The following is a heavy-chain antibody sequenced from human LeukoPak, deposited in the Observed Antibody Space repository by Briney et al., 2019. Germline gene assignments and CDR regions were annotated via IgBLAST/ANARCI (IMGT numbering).Heavy chain of an antibody. CDR2: IYPGDSRI. CDR1: GYSFTSYW. J-gene: IGHJ5*02. Sequence: GESLKISCQGFGYSFTSYWIGWVRQIPGKGMEWMGVIYPGDSRIRYNPSFQGQVTISVDKSISTAYLQWVSLKASDTAMYYCACRDLSSTWSFPWGQGTLVTVPS. D-gene: IGHD6-13*01. V-gene: IGHV5-51*01. CDR3: ACRDLSSTWSFP.